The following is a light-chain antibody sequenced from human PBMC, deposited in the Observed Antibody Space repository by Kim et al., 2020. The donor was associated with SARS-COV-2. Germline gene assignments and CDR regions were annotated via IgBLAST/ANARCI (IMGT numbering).Light chain of an antibody. Sequence: SSELTQDPAVSVALGQTVRITCQGDSLRSYYASWYQQKPGQAPVIVIYGKNNRPSGIPDRFSGSSSGNTASLTITGAQAEDEADYYFNSRDSSGNHLVFG. J-gene: IGLJ1*01. V-gene: IGLV3-19*01. CDR1: SLRSYY. CDR2: GKN. CDR3: NSRDSSGNHLV.